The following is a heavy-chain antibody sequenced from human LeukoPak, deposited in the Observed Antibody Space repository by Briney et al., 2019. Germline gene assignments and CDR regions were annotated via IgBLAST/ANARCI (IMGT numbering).Heavy chain of an antibody. V-gene: IGHV1-2*02. CDR2: INPNSGGT. Sequence: ASVKVSGKASGYTFTGYYMHWARQAPGQGLEWMGWINPNSGGTNYAQKFQGRVTMTRDTSISTAYMELSRLRSDDTAVYYCARTRMGSWYSTFDYWGQGTLVTVSS. CDR3: ARTRMGSWYSTFDY. D-gene: IGHD6-13*01. J-gene: IGHJ4*02. CDR1: GYTFTGYY.